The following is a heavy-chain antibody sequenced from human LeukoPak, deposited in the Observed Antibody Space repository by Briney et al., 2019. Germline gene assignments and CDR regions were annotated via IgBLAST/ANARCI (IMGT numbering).Heavy chain of an antibody. Sequence: SQTLSLTCAISGDSVSSSTSAWNWVRQSPSRGLEWLGRTYYRSKWYNDYAESVKSRIAINPDTSKNQFSLHLNSVTPKDTAVYYCVRGGHFDYWGQGTLVTVSS. J-gene: IGHJ4*02. D-gene: IGHD3-16*01. CDR1: GDSVSSSTSA. CDR3: VRGGHFDY. CDR2: TYYRSKWYN. V-gene: IGHV6-1*01.